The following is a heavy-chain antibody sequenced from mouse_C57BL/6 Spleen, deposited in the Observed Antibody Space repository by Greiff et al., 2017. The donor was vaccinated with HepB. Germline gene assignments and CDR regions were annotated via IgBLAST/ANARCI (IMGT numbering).Heavy chain of an antibody. Sequence: QVHVKQSGAELVRPGTSVKVSCKASGYAFTNYLIEWVKQRPGQGLEWIGVINPGSGGTNYNEKFKGKATLTADKSSSTAYMQLSSLTSEDSAVYFCARHLKLLRYAMDYWGQGTSVTVSS. V-gene: IGHV1-54*01. CDR2: INPGSGGT. CDR1: GYAFTNYL. D-gene: IGHD1-1*01. J-gene: IGHJ4*01. CDR3: ARHLKLLRYAMDY.